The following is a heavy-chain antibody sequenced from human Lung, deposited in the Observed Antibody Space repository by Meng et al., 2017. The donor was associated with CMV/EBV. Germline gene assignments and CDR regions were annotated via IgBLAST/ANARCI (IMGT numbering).Heavy chain of an antibody. CDR2: INQDGGDK. CDR3: ARGSGMWFDP. V-gene: IGHV3-7*01. J-gene: IGHJ5*02. Sequence: GGSLRLSCAASGFTVSSNYMSWVRQAPGKGLEWVANINQDGGDKYYVDSVTGRFTISRDNAKNLVYLQLNSLRVEDTAIYYCARGSGMWFDPWGQGTLVTVSS. CDR1: GFTVSSNY.